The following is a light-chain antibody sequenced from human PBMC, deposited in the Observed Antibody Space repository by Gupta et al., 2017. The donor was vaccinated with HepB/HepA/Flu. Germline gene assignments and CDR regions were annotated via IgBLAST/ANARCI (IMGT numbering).Light chain of an antibody. CDR2: GKN. Sequence: SSELTQDPAVSVALGQTVRITCQGDSLRSYYASWYQQKPGQAPVLVIYGKNNRPSGIPDRFSGSSSGNTASFTITGAQAEDAADYFCNSRDSSGNHVVFGGGTKLTGL. CDR1: SLRSYY. V-gene: IGLV3-19*01. J-gene: IGLJ2*01. CDR3: NSRDSSGNHVV.